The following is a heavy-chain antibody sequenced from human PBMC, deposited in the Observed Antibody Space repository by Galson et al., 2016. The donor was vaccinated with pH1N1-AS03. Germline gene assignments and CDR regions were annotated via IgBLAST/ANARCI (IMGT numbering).Heavy chain of an antibody. Sequence: SLRLSCAASGFSISTYSMNWVRQAPGKGLEWVSSISSIGSYIYYADSVKGRSTISRDNAKSSLYLQMNSLRAEDTAVYFCARERGPGGDYADVLDYWGQGTLVTVSS. D-gene: IGHD4-17*01. J-gene: IGHJ4*02. V-gene: IGHV3-21*01. CDR2: ISSIGSYI. CDR1: GFSISTYS. CDR3: ARERGPGGDYADVLDY.